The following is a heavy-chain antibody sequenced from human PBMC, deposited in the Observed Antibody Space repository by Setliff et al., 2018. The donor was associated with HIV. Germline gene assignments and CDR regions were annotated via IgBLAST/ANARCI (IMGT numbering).Heavy chain of an antibody. J-gene: IGHJ3*02. Sequence: LRLSCAASGFTFSRYSMNWVRQAPGKGLEWVSYISSVSGSTYYADSVKGRFTISRDNSKNTLYLQMNSLRAEDTAVYYCAREALRGYSGYTNGATDAFDIWGQGTMVTVSS. CDR1: GFTFSRYS. CDR3: AREALRGYSGYTNGATDAFDI. D-gene: IGHD5-12*01. CDR2: ISSVSGST. V-gene: IGHV3-48*01.